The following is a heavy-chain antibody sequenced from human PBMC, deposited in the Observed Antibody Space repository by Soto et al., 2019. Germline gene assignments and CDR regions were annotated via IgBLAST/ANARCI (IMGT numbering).Heavy chain of an antibody. CDR3: AKAGFSSVWSPSCFDY. Sequence: EVQLLESGGGLVQPGRSLRLSCAASGFTFSSYAMNWVSQAPGKGLEWVSAMSGTGGSTYYADSVKGRFTISRDNSKNTLYLQMNSLRVEDTAVFYCAKAGFSSVWSPSCFDYWGQGTLVTVSS. D-gene: IGHD6-19*01. CDR2: MSGTGGST. J-gene: IGHJ4*02. V-gene: IGHV3-23*01. CDR1: GFTFSSYA.